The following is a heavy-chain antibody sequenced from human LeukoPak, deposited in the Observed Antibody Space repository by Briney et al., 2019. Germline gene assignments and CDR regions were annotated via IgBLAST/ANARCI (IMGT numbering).Heavy chain of an antibody. D-gene: IGHD5-24*01. CDR3: ARGTYTEISTMMGHFAC. Sequence: SETLSLTCAVFGGSLSGYNWNWIRQPPGKRLEWIGEINDSGDTKYNPSLKRRVTISLDTPKNLFSLKLNSLTAADKAVYYCARGTYTEISTMMGHFACGGQEALVTVSS. CDR2: INDSGDT. CDR1: GGSLSGYN. J-gene: IGHJ4*02. V-gene: IGHV4-34*01.